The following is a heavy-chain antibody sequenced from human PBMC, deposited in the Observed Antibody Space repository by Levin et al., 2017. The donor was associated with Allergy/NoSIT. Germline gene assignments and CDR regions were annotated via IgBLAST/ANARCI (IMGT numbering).Heavy chain of an antibody. Sequence: PSETLSLTCSVSGYFIATGYNWAWVRQAPGKGLEWIANIYHTGSIDYNPSFMSRAALSVDTSRNQFSLKLSSVTAADTAVYYCARTLTGSYVNFDSWGQGILVTVSS. CDR1: GYFIATGYN. D-gene: IGHD3-10*01. J-gene: IGHJ4*02. CDR2: IYHTGSI. CDR3: ARTLTGSYVNFDS. V-gene: IGHV4-38-2*01.